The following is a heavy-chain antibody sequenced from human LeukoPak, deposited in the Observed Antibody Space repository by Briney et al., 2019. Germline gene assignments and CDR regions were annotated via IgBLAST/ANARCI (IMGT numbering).Heavy chain of an antibody. V-gene: IGHV3-21*01. CDR2: ISSSSSSYI. CDR3: ARVIRLHCSSTSCYTNYYYYMDV. CDR1: GFTFSSYS. Sequence: GGSLRLSCAASGFTFSSYSMNWVRQAPGKGLEWVSSISSSSSSYIYYADSVKGRFTISRDNAKNSLYLQMNSLRAEDTAVYYCARVIRLHCSSTSCYTNYYYYMDVWGKGTTVTVSS. D-gene: IGHD2-2*02. J-gene: IGHJ6*03.